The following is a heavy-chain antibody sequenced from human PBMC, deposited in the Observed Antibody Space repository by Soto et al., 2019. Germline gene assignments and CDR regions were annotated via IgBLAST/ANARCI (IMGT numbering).Heavy chain of an antibody. J-gene: IGHJ4*02. D-gene: IGHD3-22*01. CDR1: GFTVSSNY. Sequence: GGSLRLSCAASGFTVSSNYMSWVRQAPGKGLEWVSVIYSGGSTYYADSVKGRFTISRDNSKNTLYLQMNSLRAEDTAVYYCARVTYYYDSSGSWYFDYWGQGTLVTVSS. CDR2: IYSGGST. V-gene: IGHV3-53*01. CDR3: ARVTYYYDSSGSWYFDY.